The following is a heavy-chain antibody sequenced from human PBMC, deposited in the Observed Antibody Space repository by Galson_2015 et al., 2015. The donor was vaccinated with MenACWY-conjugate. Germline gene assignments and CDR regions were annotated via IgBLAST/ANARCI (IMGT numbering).Heavy chain of an antibody. CDR3: ARSYGSGSYKV. J-gene: IGHJ4*02. V-gene: IGHV7-4-1*01. CDR2: IDTNTGNP. D-gene: IGHD3-10*01. Sequence: SVKASCKGSGYTFTNYVINWVRQAPGQGLECMGWIDTNTGNPTYVQGFTGRFVFSLDTSVSTAYLQIDSLQADDTAVYYCARSYGSGSYKVWGQGTLVTVSS. CDR1: GYTFTNYV.